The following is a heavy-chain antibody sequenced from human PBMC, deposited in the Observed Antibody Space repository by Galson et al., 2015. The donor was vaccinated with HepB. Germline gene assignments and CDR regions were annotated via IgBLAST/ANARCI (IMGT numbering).Heavy chain of an antibody. CDR2: ISYDGSNK. D-gene: IGHD6-13*01. J-gene: IGHJ4*02. CDR1: GFTFSNYA. CDR3: ASIAAAGTPYYFDY. V-gene: IGHV3-30*04. Sequence: SLRLSCAASGFTFSNYAMHWVRQAPGKGLEWVAVISYDGSNKYYADSVKGRFTISRDNSKNTLYLQMNSLRAEDTAVYYCASIAAAGTPYYFDYWGQGTLVTVSS.